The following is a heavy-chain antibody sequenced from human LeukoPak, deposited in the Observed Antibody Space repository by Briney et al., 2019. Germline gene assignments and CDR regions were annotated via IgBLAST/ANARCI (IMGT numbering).Heavy chain of an antibody. V-gene: IGHV3-48*02. CDR1: EFTFSSYS. D-gene: IGHD3-22*01. Sequence: GGSLRLSCAASEFTFSSYSMNWVRQAPGKGLEWVSYISGSSSTLYYADSVKGRFTISRDNAKNSLYLQMNSLRDEDTAVYYCAKGLLFTIIVVVNADAFDIWGQGTMVTVTS. CDR3: AKGLLFTIIVVVNADAFDI. J-gene: IGHJ3*02. CDR2: ISGSSSTL.